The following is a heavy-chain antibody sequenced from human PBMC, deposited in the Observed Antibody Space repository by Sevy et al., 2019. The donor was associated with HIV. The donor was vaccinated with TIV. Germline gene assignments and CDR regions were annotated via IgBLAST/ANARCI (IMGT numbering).Heavy chain of an antibody. Sequence: SETLSLTCTVSGGSISSYYWSWIRQPPGKGLEWIGYIYYTGSTNYNPSLKSRVTISVDTSKNQFSLKLSSVTAADTAVYYCARETTVTTRAFDFWGQGTMVTVSS. CDR1: GGSISSYY. D-gene: IGHD4-17*01. V-gene: IGHV4-59*01. CDR3: ARETTVTTRAFDF. J-gene: IGHJ3*01. CDR2: IYYTGST.